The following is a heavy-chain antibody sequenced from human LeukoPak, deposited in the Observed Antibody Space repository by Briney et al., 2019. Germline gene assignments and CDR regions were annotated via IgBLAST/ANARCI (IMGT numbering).Heavy chain of an antibody. CDR1: GFTFSSYA. V-gene: IGHV3-30-3*01. CDR2: ISYDGSNK. D-gene: IGHD3-10*01. CDR3: AKGQGSYYKIGAFDI. J-gene: IGHJ3*02. Sequence: GGSLRLSCAASGFTFSSYAMHWVRQAPGKGLEWVAVISYDGSNKYYADSVKGRFTISRDNSKNTLYLQMNSLRAEDTAVYYCAKGQGSYYKIGAFDIWGQGTLVTVSS.